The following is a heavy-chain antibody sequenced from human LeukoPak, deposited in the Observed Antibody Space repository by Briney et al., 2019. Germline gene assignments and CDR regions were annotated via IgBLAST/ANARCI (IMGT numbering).Heavy chain of an antibody. Sequence: SETLSLTCAVYGGSFSGYYWSWIRQPPGKGLEWIGEINHSGSTNYNPSLKSRVTISVDTSKNQFSLKLSSVTAADPAVYYCARALHFSYNFWSGYYGYYAKDVWGQGTTVTVSS. CDR1: GGSFSGYY. D-gene: IGHD3-3*01. J-gene: IGHJ6*02. V-gene: IGHV4-34*01. CDR2: INHSGST. CDR3: ARALHFSYNFWSGYYGYYAKDV.